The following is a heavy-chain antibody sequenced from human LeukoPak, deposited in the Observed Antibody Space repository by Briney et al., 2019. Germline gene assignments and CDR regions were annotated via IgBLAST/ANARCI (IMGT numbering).Heavy chain of an antibody. CDR3: ASAVAAAGPDAFDI. CDR2: VYPSDSDT. CDR1: GYSFTSHW. V-gene: IGHV5-51*01. D-gene: IGHD6-25*01. J-gene: IGHJ3*02. Sequence: GESLKISCKGSGYSFTSHWIGWVRQMPGKGLEWMGIVYPSDSDTRYSPSFQGQVTISADKSIRTAYLQWNSLKASDTAMYYCASAVAAAGPDAFDIWGHGTMVTVSS.